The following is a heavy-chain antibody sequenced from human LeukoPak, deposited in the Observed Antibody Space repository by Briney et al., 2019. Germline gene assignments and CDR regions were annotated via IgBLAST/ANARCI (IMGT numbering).Heavy chain of an antibody. J-gene: IGHJ4*02. CDR1: GGSISSYY. D-gene: IGHD1-26*01. V-gene: IGHV4-59*12. CDR2: IYYSGST. CDR3: AREGSSGSYPDY. Sequence: SETLSLTCTVSGGSISSYYWSWIRQPPGEGLEWIGYIYYSGSTNYNPSLKSRVTISVDTSKNQFSLKLSSVTAADTAVYYCAREGSSGSYPDYWGQGTLVTVSS.